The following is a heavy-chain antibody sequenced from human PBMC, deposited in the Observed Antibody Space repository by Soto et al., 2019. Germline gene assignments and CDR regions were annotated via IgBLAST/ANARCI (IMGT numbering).Heavy chain of an antibody. J-gene: IGHJ4*02. CDR2: IIPIFGTA. CDR3: ARGPYDSSPFDY. Sequence: GASVKVSCKASGGTFSSYAISWVRQAPGQGLEWTGGIIPIFGTANYAQKFQGRVTITADESTSTAYMELSSLRSEDTAVYYCARGPYDSSPFDYWGQGTLVTVSS. D-gene: IGHD3-22*01. CDR1: GGTFSSYA. V-gene: IGHV1-69*13.